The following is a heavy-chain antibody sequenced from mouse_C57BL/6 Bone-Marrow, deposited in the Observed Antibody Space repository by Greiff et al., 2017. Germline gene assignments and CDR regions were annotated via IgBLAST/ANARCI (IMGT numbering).Heavy chain of an antibody. CDR3: ARRNYGNYVDY. D-gene: IGHD2-1*01. V-gene: IGHV1-26*01. J-gene: IGHJ2*01. Sequence: VQLQQSGPELVKPGASVKISCKASGYTFTDYYMNWVKQSHGKSLEWIGDINPNNGGTSYNQKFKGKATLTVDKSSSTAYMELRSLTSEDSAVYYCARRNYGNYVDYWGQGTTLTVSS. CDR1: GYTFTDYY. CDR2: INPNNGGT.